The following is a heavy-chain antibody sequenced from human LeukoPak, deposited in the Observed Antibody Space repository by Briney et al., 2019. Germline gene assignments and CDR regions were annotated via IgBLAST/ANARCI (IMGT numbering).Heavy chain of an antibody. J-gene: IGHJ4*02. V-gene: IGHV4-34*01. D-gene: IGHD6-13*01. CDR2: INHSGST. CDR3: ARAGIAAAGNDY. Sequence: PSEALSLTCAVYGGSFSGYYWSWIRQPPGKGLEWVGEINHSGSTNYNQSPKSRVTRPVDTSKNQFSLKLSSVAAAETAVYYCARAGIAAAGNDYWGQGTLVTVSS. CDR1: GGSFSGYY.